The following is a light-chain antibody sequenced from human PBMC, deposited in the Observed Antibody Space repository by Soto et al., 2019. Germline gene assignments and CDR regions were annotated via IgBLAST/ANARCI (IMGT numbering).Light chain of an antibody. Sequence: EIVMTQSPATLSVSPGERATLSCRASQSVSSKLAWYQQKPGQAPRLLIYGASTRATGIPARFSGSGSGTEFTLTISSLQSEDFAVYYCQQYNNWPVPFGQGTKVDIK. CDR2: GAS. V-gene: IGKV3-15*01. CDR3: QQYNNWPVP. J-gene: IGKJ1*01. CDR1: QSVSSK.